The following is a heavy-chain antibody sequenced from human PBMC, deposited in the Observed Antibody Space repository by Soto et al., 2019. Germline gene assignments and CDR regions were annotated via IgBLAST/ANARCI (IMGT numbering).Heavy chain of an antibody. Sequence: EVQLVESGGGLVQPGGSLRLSCAVSGFTFSSFWMHWVRQAPGEGLVWVSRINTDGSSTSYADSVKGRFAISRDNAKNTLYLDMNSLIVEDTAMYYCAKRGVDTFGLSYWGQGTLVTVSS. CDR2: INTDGSST. J-gene: IGHJ4*02. D-gene: IGHD3-10*01. CDR1: GFTFSSFW. V-gene: IGHV3-74*01. CDR3: AKRGVDTFGLSY.